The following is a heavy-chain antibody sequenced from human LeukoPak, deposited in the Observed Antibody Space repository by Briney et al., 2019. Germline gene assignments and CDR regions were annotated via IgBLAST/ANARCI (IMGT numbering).Heavy chain of an antibody. CDR1: GGSISSYY. CDR2: MYNSGST. J-gene: IGHJ5*02. Sequence: SETLSLTCSVSGGSISSYYWSWIRQPPGKGLEWIGCMYNSGSTNYNPSLKSRVTISVDTSKNQFSLKLSSVTAADTAVYYCARGVCSGGTCWGGWFDPWGQGTLVTVSS. D-gene: IGHD2-15*01. CDR3: ARGVCSGGTCWGGWFDP. V-gene: IGHV4-59*01.